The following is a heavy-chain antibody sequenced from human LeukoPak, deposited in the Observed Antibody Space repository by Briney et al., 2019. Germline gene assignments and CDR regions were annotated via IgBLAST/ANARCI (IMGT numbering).Heavy chain of an antibody. D-gene: IGHD1-26*01. J-gene: IGHJ3*02. Sequence: GWSLRLSCAASGFTVSDNYMTWVRQAPGKGLEWVSSIYSAGATHYAESVKGRFTTSRDNSKNTLYLQMNSLRAEDMAVYYCARIEWERLGRAFDIWGQGTMVTVSS. V-gene: IGHV3-53*01. CDR3: ARIEWERLGRAFDI. CDR1: GFTVSDNY. CDR2: IYSAGAT.